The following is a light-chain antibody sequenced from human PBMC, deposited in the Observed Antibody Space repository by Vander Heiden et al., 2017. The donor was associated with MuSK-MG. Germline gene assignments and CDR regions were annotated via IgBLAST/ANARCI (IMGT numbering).Light chain of an antibody. CDR2: GAS. J-gene: IGKJ1*01. CDR1: QSVSSSY. CDR3: QHYGSSPWR. V-gene: IGKV3-20*01. Sequence: EIVLTQSPGTLSLSPGERATLSCRASQSVSSSYLAWYQQKPGQAPRLLIYGASSRATGIPDRFSGSASGTDFTLTISRLEPEDFAVYYCQHYGSSPWRFGQGTKVEIK.